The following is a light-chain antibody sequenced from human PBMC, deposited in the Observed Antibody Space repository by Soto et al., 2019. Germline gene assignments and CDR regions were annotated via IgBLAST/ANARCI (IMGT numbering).Light chain of an antibody. CDR2: DVN. Sequence: QSALTQPASVSGSPGQSITISCTGSKSDVGGYDYVSWYQHHPGKAPRLLIYDVNKRPSGLSSRFSGSKSGNTASLTISGLLIEDEADYYCSSFTGSTTWVFGGGTKVTVL. V-gene: IGLV2-14*01. CDR3: SSFTGSTTWV. J-gene: IGLJ3*02. CDR1: KSDVGGYDY.